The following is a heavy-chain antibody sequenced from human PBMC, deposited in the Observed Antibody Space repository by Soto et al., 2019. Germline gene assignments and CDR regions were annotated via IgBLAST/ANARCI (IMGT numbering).Heavy chain of an antibody. CDR3: ARDPPHCSSSRCYIRFLDS. J-gene: IGHJ4*02. Sequence: GGSLRLSCAASGFTFSSYSMNWVRQAPGKGLEWVSSISDSSTYIYYADSVKGRFTISRDNAKNSLYVQMNSLRAEDTAVYYCARDPPHCSSSRCYIRFLDSWGQGTLVTVSS. CDR2: ISDSSTYI. CDR1: GFTFSSYS. D-gene: IGHD2-2*02. V-gene: IGHV3-21*01.